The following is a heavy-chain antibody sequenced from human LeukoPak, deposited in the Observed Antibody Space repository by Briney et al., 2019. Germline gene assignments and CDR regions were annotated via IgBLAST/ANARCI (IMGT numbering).Heavy chain of an antibody. CDR2: IIPIFGTA. D-gene: IGHD2-2*03. CDR1: GGTFSSYA. Sequence: GASVKVSCKASGGTFSSYAISWVRQAPGQGLEWMGGIIPIFGTANYAQKFQGRVTITADESTRTAYMELSSLRSDDTAVYYCAKDRQVDWISFFDSWGQGTLVTVSS. V-gene: IGHV1-69*13. CDR3: AKDRQVDWISFFDS. J-gene: IGHJ4*02.